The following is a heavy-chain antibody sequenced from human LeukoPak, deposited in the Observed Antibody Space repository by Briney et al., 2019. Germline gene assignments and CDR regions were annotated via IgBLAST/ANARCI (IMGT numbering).Heavy chain of an antibody. D-gene: IGHD6-19*01. V-gene: IGHV1-18*04. CDR2: ISAYNGNT. CDR3: ARWQSLKFEQWLVRDWFDP. CDR1: GYTFTSYG. J-gene: IGHJ5*02. Sequence: ASVKVSCKASGYTFTSYGISWVRQAPGQGLEWMGWISAYNGNTNYAQKLQGRVTMTTNTSTSTAYMELRSLRSDDTAVYYCARWQSLKFEQWLVRDWFDPWGQGTLVTVSS.